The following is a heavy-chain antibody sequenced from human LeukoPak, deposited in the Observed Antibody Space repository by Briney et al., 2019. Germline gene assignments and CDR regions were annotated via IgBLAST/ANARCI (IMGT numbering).Heavy chain of an antibody. CDR2: IRSKAAGGTT. V-gene: IGHV3-15*07. CDR1: GFTFTNTW. J-gene: IGHJ4*02. Sequence: GGSLRLSCVASGFTFTNTWINWVRQAPGRGLEWVGRIRSKAAGGTTEYAAPVKGRFTISRDDSKNTLYLQMNSLVTDDTAVHHCALGSATYDGSDFASWGQGTRVPVSS. CDR3: ALGSATYDGSDFAS. D-gene: IGHD3-22*01.